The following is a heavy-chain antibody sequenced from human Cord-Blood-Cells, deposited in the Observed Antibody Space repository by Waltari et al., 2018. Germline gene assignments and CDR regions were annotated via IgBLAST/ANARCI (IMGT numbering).Heavy chain of an antibody. CDR2: IYYRGST. Sequence: QLQLQESGPGLVKPSETLSLTCTVSGGSISSSSYYWGWIRQPPGKGLEWIGSIYYRGSTYYNPSLKSRVTISVDTSKNQFSLKLSSVTAADTAVYYCARLIVVVTAILDYWGQGTLVTVSS. CDR1: GGSISSSSYY. CDR3: ARLIVVVTAILDY. V-gene: IGHV4-39*01. D-gene: IGHD2-21*02. J-gene: IGHJ4*02.